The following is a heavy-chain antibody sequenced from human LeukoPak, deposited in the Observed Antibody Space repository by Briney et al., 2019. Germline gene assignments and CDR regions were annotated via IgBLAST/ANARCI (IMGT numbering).Heavy chain of an antibody. J-gene: IGHJ5*02. V-gene: IGHV1-18*01. CDR3: ARDQDYDPPGRFDP. CDR1: GYTFTSYG. Sequence: ASVKVSCKASGYTFTSYGISWVRQAPGQGLEWMGWISAYNGNTNYAQKLQGRVTMTTDTSTSTAYMELRSLRSDDTAVYYCARDQDYDPPGRFDPWGQGTLVTVSS. D-gene: IGHD3-22*01. CDR2: ISAYNGNT.